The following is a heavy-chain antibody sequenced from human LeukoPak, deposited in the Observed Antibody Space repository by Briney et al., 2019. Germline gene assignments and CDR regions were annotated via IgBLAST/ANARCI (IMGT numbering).Heavy chain of an antibody. V-gene: IGHV3-21*01. D-gene: IGHD6-13*01. J-gene: IGHJ4*02. CDR1: GFTFSSYS. Sequence: GGSLRLSCAASGFTFSSYSMNWVRQAPGKGLEWVSSISSSSSYIYYADSVKGRFTISRDNAKNSLYLQMNSLRAEDTAVYYCARDYSSSWEHFDYWGQGTLVTVSS. CDR2: ISSSSSYI. CDR3: ARDYSSSWEHFDY.